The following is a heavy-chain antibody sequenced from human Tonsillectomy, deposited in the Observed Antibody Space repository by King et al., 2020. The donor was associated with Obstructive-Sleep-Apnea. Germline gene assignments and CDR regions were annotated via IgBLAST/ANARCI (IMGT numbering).Heavy chain of an antibody. CDR2: FSYDGSHK. J-gene: IGHJ4*02. CDR1: GFTFSTFS. CDR3: AKPYGAHYFDY. V-gene: IGHV3-30*18. Sequence: VQLVESGGGVVQPGRSLRLSCAASGFTFSTFSMHWVRQAPGKGLEWVAVFSYDGSHKYYADSVKGRFTISRDNSKNTLYLQMNSLRPEDTAVYYCAKPYGAHYFDYWGQGTLVTVSS. D-gene: IGHD4/OR15-4a*01.